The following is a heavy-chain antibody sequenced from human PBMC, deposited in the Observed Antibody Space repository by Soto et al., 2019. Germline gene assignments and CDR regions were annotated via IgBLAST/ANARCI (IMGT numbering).Heavy chain of an antibody. CDR1: GFTFNNYA. D-gene: IGHD2-21*02. CDR3: ARVRIVVVTTYPGDYYGMDV. J-gene: IGHJ6*02. V-gene: IGHV3-48*03. Sequence: PGGSLRLSCAASGFTFNNYAMHWVRQAPGKGLEWVSYISSSGSTIYYADSVKGRFTISRDNAKNSLYLQMNGLRAEDTAVYYCARVRIVVVTTYPGDYYGMDVWGQGTTVTVSS. CDR2: ISSSGSTI.